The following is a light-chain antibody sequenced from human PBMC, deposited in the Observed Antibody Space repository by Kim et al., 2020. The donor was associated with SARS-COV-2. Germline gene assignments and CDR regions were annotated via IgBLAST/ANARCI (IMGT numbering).Light chain of an antibody. J-gene: IGLJ2*01. CDR3: AAWDDSLSGVV. CDR1: SSNIGFNY. Sequence: GQRVTISGSGSSSNIGFNYVYWYQQLPGTAPKLLIYRNNQRPSGVPDRFSGSKSGTSASLAISGLRSEDEADYYCAAWDDSLSGVVFGGGTQLTVL. V-gene: IGLV1-47*01. CDR2: RNN.